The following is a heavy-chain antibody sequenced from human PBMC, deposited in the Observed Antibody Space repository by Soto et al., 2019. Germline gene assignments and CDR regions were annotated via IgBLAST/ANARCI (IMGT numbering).Heavy chain of an antibody. Sequence: QVQLVQSGAEVKKPGASVKVSCKASGYTFTSYDIIWVRLATRQGLEWMGWMNPNSGNTAYAQKFQGRVTMTRNTSISTAYMELISLRSEDTAVYYCARLKQDYALAWGQGTLVTVSS. J-gene: IGHJ5*02. D-gene: IGHD3-16*01. CDR3: ARLKQDYALA. CDR1: GYTFTSYD. CDR2: MNPNSGNT. V-gene: IGHV1-8*01.